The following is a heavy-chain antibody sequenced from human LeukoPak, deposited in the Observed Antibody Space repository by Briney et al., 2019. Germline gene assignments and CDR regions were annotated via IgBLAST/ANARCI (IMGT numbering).Heavy chain of an antibody. CDR1: GYTFTSYS. Sequence: ASVKVSCKASGYTFTSYSMHWVRQAPGQGLEWMGIINPSGGSTSYAQTFQGRVTMTGDTSTSTVHMELSSLRSEDTTIYYCARDSKGPYYYDSSGPDYWGQGTLVTVSP. CDR2: INPSGGST. CDR3: ARDSKGPYYYDSSGPDY. J-gene: IGHJ4*02. V-gene: IGHV1-46*01. D-gene: IGHD3-22*01.